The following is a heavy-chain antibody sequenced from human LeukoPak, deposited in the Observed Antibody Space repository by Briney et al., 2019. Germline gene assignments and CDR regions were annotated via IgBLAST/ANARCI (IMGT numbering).Heavy chain of an antibody. Sequence: PGGSLRLSCAASGFTFSSYAMHWVRQAPGKRLEWVAVISYDGSNKYYADSVKGRFTISRDNSKNTLYLQMNSLRAEDTAVYYCARDIVVVPDYYYGMDVWGQGTTVTVSS. D-gene: IGHD2-2*01. CDR1: GFTFSSYA. J-gene: IGHJ6*02. CDR3: ARDIVVVPDYYYGMDV. V-gene: IGHV3-30-3*01. CDR2: ISYDGSNK.